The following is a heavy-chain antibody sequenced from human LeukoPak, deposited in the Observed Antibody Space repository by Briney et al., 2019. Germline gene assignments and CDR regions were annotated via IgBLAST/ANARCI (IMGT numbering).Heavy chain of an antibody. V-gene: IGHV3-21*01. CDR1: GFTFSSYS. Sequence: GGSLRLSCAASGFTFSSYSMNWVRQAPGKGLEWVSSISSSSSYIYYADSVMGRFTISRDNAKNSLYLQMNSLRAEDTAVYYCARDDFYYYYGMDVWGQGTTVTVSS. CDR2: ISSSSSYI. J-gene: IGHJ6*02. CDR3: ARDDFYYYYGMDV. D-gene: IGHD2-21*02.